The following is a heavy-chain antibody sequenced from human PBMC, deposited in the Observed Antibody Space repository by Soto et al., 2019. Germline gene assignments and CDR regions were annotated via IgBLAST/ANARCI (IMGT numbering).Heavy chain of an antibody. J-gene: IGHJ5*02. CDR1: RGYVNTFH. CDR2: IFPNGNT. Sequence: PSETLSLTCTVSRGYVNTFHWSWVRQPAGKGLEWIGRIFPNGNTDYSPSLKSRVTLSVDTSKNQFSLKLSSVTAADTAVYYCARAKYRYSSSYRVNWFDPWGQGTLVTVSS. D-gene: IGHD6-13*01. CDR3: ARAKYRYSSSYRVNWFDP. V-gene: IGHV4-4*07.